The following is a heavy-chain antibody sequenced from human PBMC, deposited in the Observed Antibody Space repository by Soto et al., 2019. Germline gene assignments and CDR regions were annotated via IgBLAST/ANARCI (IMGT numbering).Heavy chain of an antibody. CDR3: ARDTGDGTFDF. D-gene: IGHD7-27*01. CDR1: GYTFSSYA. V-gene: IGHV1-3*01. J-gene: IGHJ4*02. CDR2: INAGYGNT. Sequence: GASVKVSCKASGYTFSSYAVHWVRQAPGQRLEWMGWINAGYGNTKSSQKFQDRVTISRDTSASTAYMEPTSLRSEDTAVYYCARDTGDGTFDFWGQGTLVTVSS.